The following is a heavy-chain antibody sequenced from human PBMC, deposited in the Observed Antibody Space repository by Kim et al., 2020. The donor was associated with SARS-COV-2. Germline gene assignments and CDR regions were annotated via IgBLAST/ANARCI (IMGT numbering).Heavy chain of an antibody. CDR1: GYTFTSYA. J-gene: IGHJ6*03. CDR2: INTNTGNP. V-gene: IGHV7-4-1*02. CDR3: ARGPQGFWSGYYYYYYMDV. Sequence: ASVKVSCKASGYTFTSYAMNWVRQAPGQGLEWMGWINTNTGNPTYAQGFTGRFVFSLDTSVSTAYLQISSLKAEDTAVYYCARGPQGFWSGYYYYYYMDVWGQGTPVTVSS. D-gene: IGHD3-3*01.